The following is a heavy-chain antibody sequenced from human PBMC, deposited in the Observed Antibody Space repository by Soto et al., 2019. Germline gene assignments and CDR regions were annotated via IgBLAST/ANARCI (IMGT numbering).Heavy chain of an antibody. J-gene: IGHJ4*02. D-gene: IGHD2-21*02. CDR3: ARGRVGTAYFDY. CDR2: ITSSSSTI. V-gene: IGHV3-48*02. Sequence: EVQLVESGGGLVQPGGSLRLSCAASGFTFTSNSMNWVRQAPGKGLEWISYITSSSSTIYYADSVKGRFTISRDNVKNSLYLQMNSLRDDDTAVYYCARGRVGTAYFDYWGQGALVTVSS. CDR1: GFTFTSNS.